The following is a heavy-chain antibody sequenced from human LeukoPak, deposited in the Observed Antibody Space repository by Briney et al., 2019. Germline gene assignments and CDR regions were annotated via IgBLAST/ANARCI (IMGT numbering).Heavy chain of an antibody. D-gene: IGHD6-13*01. V-gene: IGHV3-21*01. CDR3: ARGIAAAGTRMDV. CDR2: ISSSSSYI. Sequence: GGSLRLSCAASGFTFGSYSMNWVRQAPGKGLEWVSSISSSSSYIYYAVSVKGRFTISRDNAKNSLYLQMNSLRAEDTAVYYCARGIAAAGTRMDVWGKGTTVTVSS. CDR1: GFTFGSYS. J-gene: IGHJ6*04.